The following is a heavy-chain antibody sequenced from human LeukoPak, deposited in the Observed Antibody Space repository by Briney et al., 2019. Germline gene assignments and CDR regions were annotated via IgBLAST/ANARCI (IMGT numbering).Heavy chain of an antibody. V-gene: IGHV3-23*01. Sequence: PGGSLRLSCTASGFTFNDYAMNWVRQAPGKGLEWVSGITGNGGSIYYADFVKGRFTISRDNSKNTLYLQMNSLRVEDSAIYYCAKRTTGPIRYFDYWGQGTLVTVSS. J-gene: IGHJ4*02. CDR1: GFTFNDYA. D-gene: IGHD1-7*01. CDR3: AKRTTGPIRYFDY. CDR2: ITGNGGSI.